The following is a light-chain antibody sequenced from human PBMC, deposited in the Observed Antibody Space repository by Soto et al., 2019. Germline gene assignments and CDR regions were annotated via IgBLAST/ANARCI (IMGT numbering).Light chain of an antibody. CDR3: SSFAGGGNPVL. CDR2: EVT. J-gene: IGLJ2*01. Sequence: QSALTQPPSASGSLGQSVTIYCTGTSSDVGGYNYVSWHQQHPGKAPKLMIYEVTKRPSGVPDRFSGSKSGNTASLTVSGLQAEDEADYYCSSFAGGGNPVLFGGGTKLTVL. CDR1: SSDVGGYNY. V-gene: IGLV2-8*01.